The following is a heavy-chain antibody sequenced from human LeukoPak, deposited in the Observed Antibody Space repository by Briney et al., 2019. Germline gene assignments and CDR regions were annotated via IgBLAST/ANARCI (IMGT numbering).Heavy chain of an antibody. D-gene: IGHD2-2*01. CDR2: IRYDGSNK. CDR3: ARGPKGDIVVVPAAMYAFDI. Sequence: GGSLRLSCAASGFTFSSYGMHWVRQAPGKGLEWVAFIRYDGSNKYYADSVKGRFTISRDNSKNTLYLQMNSLRAEDTAVYYCARGPKGDIVVVPAAMYAFDIWGQGTMVTVSS. V-gene: IGHV3-30*02. CDR1: GFTFSSYG. J-gene: IGHJ3*02.